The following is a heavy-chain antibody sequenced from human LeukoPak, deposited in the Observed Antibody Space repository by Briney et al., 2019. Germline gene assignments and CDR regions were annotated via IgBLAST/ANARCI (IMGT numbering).Heavy chain of an antibody. J-gene: IGHJ4*02. CDR1: GFTFGSFV. CDR3: AKTTVGYSSGRYPGWPADS. Sequence: GGSLRLSCVASGFTFGSFVMYWVRQAPGKGLEWVSGIVGSGGITYYADSVQSRFTISRDNSKNTVYLQMNSLRDEDTAIYYCAKTTVGYSSGRYPGWPADSWGQGAPVIVSS. CDR2: IVGSGGIT. V-gene: IGHV3-23*01. D-gene: IGHD6-19*01.